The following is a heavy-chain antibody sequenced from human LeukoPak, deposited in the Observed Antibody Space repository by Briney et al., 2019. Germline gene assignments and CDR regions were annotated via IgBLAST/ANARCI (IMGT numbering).Heavy chain of an antibody. CDR2: LNEDGSQK. D-gene: IGHD2-2*01. CDR1: GFTFSSYW. J-gene: IGHJ4*02. Sequence: GGSLRLSCPASGFTFSSYWMTSVRQAPGKGLAWVGNLNEDGSQKYYVDSLKGRFTFSRDNAKNSLYLQMNSLRVEDTAVYYCASYCSSTSCYSFDYWGQGTLVTVSS. V-gene: IGHV3-7*01. CDR3: ASYCSSTSCYSFDY.